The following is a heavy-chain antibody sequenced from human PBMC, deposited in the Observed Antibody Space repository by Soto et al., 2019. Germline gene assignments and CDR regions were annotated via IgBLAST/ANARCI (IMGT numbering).Heavy chain of an antibody. Sequence: ASVKVSCKASGGTFSSYAISWVRQAPGQGLEWMGGIIPIFGTANYAQKFQGRVTITADESTSTAYMELSSLRSEDTAVYYCASLSMVRGETNFDYWGQGTLVTVSS. CDR1: GGTFSSYA. CDR2: IIPIFGTA. V-gene: IGHV1-69*13. CDR3: ASLSMVRGETNFDY. J-gene: IGHJ4*02. D-gene: IGHD3-10*01.